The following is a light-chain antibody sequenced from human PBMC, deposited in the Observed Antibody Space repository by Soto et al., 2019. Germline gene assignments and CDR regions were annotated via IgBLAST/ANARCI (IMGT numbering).Light chain of an antibody. Sequence: QSVLTQSRSVSEAPGQSVTISCSGSSSDIGIYNYVSWYQHHPGKVHKVLIYDVTKRPSGVPDRFSCSKSGNTASLTISGLQADDEADYYCCSDAGRYTMVFGGGTKLTVL. V-gene: IGLV2-11*01. CDR1: SSDIGIYNY. J-gene: IGLJ2*01. CDR3: CSDAGRYTMV. CDR2: DVT.